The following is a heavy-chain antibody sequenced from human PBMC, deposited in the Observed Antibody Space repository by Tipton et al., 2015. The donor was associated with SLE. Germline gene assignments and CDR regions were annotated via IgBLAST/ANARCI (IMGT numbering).Heavy chain of an antibody. CDR1: GFTFSDYY. CDR3: ARVLGDGYNSDY. D-gene: IGHD5-24*01. V-gene: IGHV3-11*01. CDR2: ISSSGSTI. Sequence: SLRLSCAASGFTFSDYYMSWIRQAPGKGLEWVSYISSSGSTIYYADSVKGRFTISRDNATNSLYLQMNSLRAEDTAVYYCARVLGDGYNSDYWGQGTLVTVSS. J-gene: IGHJ4*02.